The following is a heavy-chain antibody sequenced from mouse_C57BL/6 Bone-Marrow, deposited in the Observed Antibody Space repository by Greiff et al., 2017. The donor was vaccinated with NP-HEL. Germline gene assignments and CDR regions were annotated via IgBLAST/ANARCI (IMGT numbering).Heavy chain of an antibody. CDR1: GYTFTSYT. V-gene: IGHV1-4*01. J-gene: IGHJ4*01. CDR2: INPSSGYT. CDR3: ARWAGAYAMDY. Sequence: QVQLQQSGAELARPGASVKMSCKASGYTFTSYTMHWVKQRPGQGLEWIGYINPSSGYTKSNQKFKDKATLTADKSSSTAYMQLSSLTSEDSAVYYCARWAGAYAMDYWGQGTSVTVSS.